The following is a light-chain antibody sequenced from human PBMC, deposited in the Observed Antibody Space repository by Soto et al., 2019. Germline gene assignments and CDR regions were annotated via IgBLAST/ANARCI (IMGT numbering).Light chain of an antibody. Sequence: VLTPSPCTLSLSQVDRDHLSCRASQTLSGNYLAWYQHKPGQAPRLLIYGASSRATGIPVRFSGSGSGTEFTLTISSLQSEDFAVYYCQQDYTWPLTFGQGTRLE. V-gene: IGKV3-15*01. CDR3: QQDYTWPLT. CDR2: GAS. CDR1: QTLSGN. J-gene: IGKJ5*01.